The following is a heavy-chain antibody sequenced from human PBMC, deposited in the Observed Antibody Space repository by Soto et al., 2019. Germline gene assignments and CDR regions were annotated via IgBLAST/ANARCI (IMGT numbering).Heavy chain of an antibody. CDR3: AMPFIAVAHQGAFDI. D-gene: IGHD6-19*01. V-gene: IGHV1-3*01. CDR1: GYTFTSYA. Sequence: GASVKVSCKASGYTFTSYAMHWVRQAPGQRLEWMGWINAGNGNTKYSQKFQGRVTITRDTSASTAYMELSSLRSEDTAVYYCAMPFIAVAHQGAFDIWGQGTMVTVSS. J-gene: IGHJ3*02. CDR2: INAGNGNT.